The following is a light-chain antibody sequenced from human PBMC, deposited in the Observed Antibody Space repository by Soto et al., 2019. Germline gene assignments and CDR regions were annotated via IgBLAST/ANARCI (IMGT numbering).Light chain of an antibody. Sequence: EIVMTQSPATLSVSPGERATLSCRASQSVSSNLAWYQQKPGQAPRLLIYGASTRATGIPARFSGSGSVTEFTLTISSLQSEDFAVYYCQQYNNWPWTFGQGTKVESK. J-gene: IGKJ1*01. CDR1: QSVSSN. V-gene: IGKV3-15*01. CDR3: QQYNNWPWT. CDR2: GAS.